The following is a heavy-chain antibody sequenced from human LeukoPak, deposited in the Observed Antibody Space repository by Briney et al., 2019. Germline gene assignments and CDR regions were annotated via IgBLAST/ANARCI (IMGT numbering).Heavy chain of an antibody. CDR2: ISWNSGSI. CDR3: AKDRHYDSSVGALDI. D-gene: IGHD3-22*01. Sequence: QAGGSLRLSCAASGFTFDDYAMHWVRQAPGKGLEWVSGISWNSGSIGYADSVKGRFTISRDNAKNSLYLQMNSLRAEDMALYYCAKDRHYDSSVGALDIWGQGTMVTVSS. J-gene: IGHJ3*02. CDR1: GFTFDDYA. V-gene: IGHV3-9*03.